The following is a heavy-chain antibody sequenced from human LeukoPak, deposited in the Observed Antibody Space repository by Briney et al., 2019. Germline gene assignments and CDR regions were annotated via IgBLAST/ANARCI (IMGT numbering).Heavy chain of an antibody. CDR3: ARGRVRYSGYDTWPYYYYMDV. D-gene: IGHD5-12*01. J-gene: IGHJ6*03. V-gene: IGHV3-7*01. CDR1: GFTFSRDR. CDR2: IKQDGGEE. Sequence: GGSLRLSCVASGFTFSRDRMNWVRQAPGKGLECVASIKQDGGEEYYVDSVKGRFTISKDNAKNSLYLQMNSLRAEDTALYYCARGRVRYSGYDTWPYYYYMDVWGKGTTVTVSS.